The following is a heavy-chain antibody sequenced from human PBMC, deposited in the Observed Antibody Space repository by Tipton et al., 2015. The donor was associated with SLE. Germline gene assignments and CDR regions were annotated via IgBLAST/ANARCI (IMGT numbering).Heavy chain of an antibody. CDR1: GFAFSNYG. Sequence: SLRLSCTASGFAFSNYGMGWVRQSPRKGLEWVSTVSASGDSRYYADSVRDRFTISKDNSKNMLFLQMNSLRPEDTAIYYCAKERRPVVGGVIWDYLGQGTRVTVSS. CDR2: VSASGDSR. D-gene: IGHD3-3*01. J-gene: IGHJ4*02. CDR3: AKERRPVVGGVIWDY. V-gene: IGHV3-23*01.